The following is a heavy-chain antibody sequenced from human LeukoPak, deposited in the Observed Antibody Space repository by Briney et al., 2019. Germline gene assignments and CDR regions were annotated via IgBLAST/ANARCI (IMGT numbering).Heavy chain of an antibody. V-gene: IGHV3-9*01. CDR1: GFTFDDYA. CDR2: ISWNSGSI. CDR3: AKEIGYGGNWGYFDY. J-gene: IGHJ4*01. D-gene: IGHD4-23*01. Sequence: GRSLRLSCAASGFTFDDYAMHWVRQAPGKGLEWVSGISWNSGSIGYADSVKGRFTISRDNAKNSLYLQMNSLRAEDTALYYCAKEIGYGGNWGYFDYWGHGTLVTVSS.